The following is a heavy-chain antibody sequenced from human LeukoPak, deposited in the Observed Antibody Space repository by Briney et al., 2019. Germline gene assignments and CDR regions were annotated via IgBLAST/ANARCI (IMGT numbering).Heavy chain of an antibody. V-gene: IGHV3-21*01. CDR3: AREVAGYYDSSGYYPDAFDI. D-gene: IGHD3-22*01. CDR1: GFTFSSYS. CDR2: ISSSSSYI. J-gene: IGHJ3*02. Sequence: GGSLRLSCAASGFTFSSYSMMWVRQAPGTGLEWVSSISSSSSYIYYADSVKGRFTISRDNAKNSLYLQMNSLRAEDTAVYYCAREVAGYYDSSGYYPDAFDIWGQGTMVTVSS.